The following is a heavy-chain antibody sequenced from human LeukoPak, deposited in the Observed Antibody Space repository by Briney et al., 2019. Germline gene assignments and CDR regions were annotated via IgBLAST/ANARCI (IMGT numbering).Heavy chain of an antibody. J-gene: IGHJ5*02. CDR1: GGTFSSYA. Sequence: GASVKVSCKVSGGTFSSYAISWVRQAPGQGLEWMGRIIPIFGTANYAQKFQGRVTITTDESTSTAYMELSSLRSEDTAVYYCARDIDRSSGYYRQRNWFDPWGQGTLVTVSS. CDR2: IIPIFGTA. D-gene: IGHD3-22*01. V-gene: IGHV1-69*05. CDR3: ARDIDRSSGYYRQRNWFDP.